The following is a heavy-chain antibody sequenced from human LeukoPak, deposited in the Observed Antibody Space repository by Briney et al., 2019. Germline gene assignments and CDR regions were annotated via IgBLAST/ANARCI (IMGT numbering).Heavy chain of an antibody. D-gene: IGHD5-24*01. V-gene: IGHV1-46*01. CDR3: ARDNSVRDEAWWFNP. CDR2: ISPSGGST. Sequence: ASVKVSCKAFGYTFTSNYMHWVRQAPGQGPEWMGVISPSGGSTTYAQKFQGRVTLTRDMSTSTDYLELSSLRSEDMAVYYCARDNSVRDEAWWFNPWGQGALVTVSS. J-gene: IGHJ5*02. CDR1: GYTFTSNY.